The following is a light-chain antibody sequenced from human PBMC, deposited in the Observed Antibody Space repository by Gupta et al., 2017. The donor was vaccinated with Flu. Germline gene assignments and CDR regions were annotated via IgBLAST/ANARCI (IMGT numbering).Light chain of an antibody. Sequence: QTVVTQETSLTVSPGGTVTLTCASSTGAVTGDIYPTWFQQRPGQAPRTLIYSTSKKHSWTPARFSGSLLGGKAALTLSDVQPEDEAEYYCLLYFGGVRVFGGGTKLTVL. CDR2: STS. J-gene: IGLJ3*02. CDR3: LLYFGGVRV. CDR1: TGAVTGDIY. V-gene: IGLV7-43*01.